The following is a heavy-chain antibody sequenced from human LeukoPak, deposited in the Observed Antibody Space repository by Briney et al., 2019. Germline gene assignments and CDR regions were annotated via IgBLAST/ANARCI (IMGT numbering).Heavy chain of an antibody. CDR2: ISSSSSTI. D-gene: IGHD3-22*01. J-gene: IGHJ6*02. V-gene: IGHV3-48*04. CDR1: GFTFSSYS. Sequence: GGSLRLSCAASGFTFSSYSMNWVRQAPGKGLEGVSFISSSSSTIYYADSVKGRFTLPRDNAKNALYLQMNSLRAEDTAVYYCASCYYDSSGLDYYYGMDVWGQGATVTVSS. CDR3: ASCYYDSSGLDYYYGMDV.